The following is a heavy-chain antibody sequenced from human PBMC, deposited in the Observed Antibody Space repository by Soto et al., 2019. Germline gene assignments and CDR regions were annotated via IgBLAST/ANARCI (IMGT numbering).Heavy chain of an antibody. J-gene: IGHJ6*02. D-gene: IGHD3-22*01. CDR1: GFTFSGSA. CDR3: TRHGTPGNYYDSSGYYHIDYYYGMDV. V-gene: IGHV3-73*01. CDR2: IRSKANSYAT. Sequence: HPGGSLRLSCAASGFTFSGSAMHWVRQASGKGLEWVGRIRSKANSYATAYAASVKGRFTISRDDSKNTAYLQMNSLKTEDTAVYYCTRHGTPGNYYDSSGYYHIDYYYGMDVRGQGTSVTVSS.